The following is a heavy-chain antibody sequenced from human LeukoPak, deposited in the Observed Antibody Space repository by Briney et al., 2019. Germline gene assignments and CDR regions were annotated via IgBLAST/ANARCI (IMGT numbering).Heavy chain of an antibody. V-gene: IGHV3-23*01. D-gene: IGHD4-17*01. J-gene: IGHJ4*02. CDR2: ISGSGGST. CDR1: GVTFSSYA. CDR3: AKTLIDYGDYLLYYFDY. Sequence: GGSLRLSCAASGVTFSSYAMSSVRQGPGKGLEWGSAISGSGGSTYYADSVKGRFTISRDNSKNTLYLQMNSLRAEDTAVYYCAKTLIDYGDYLLYYFDYWGQGTLVTVSS.